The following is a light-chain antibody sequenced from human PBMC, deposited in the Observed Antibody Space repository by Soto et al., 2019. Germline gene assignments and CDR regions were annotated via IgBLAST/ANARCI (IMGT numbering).Light chain of an antibody. CDR1: QSVSSY. V-gene: IGKV3-11*01. J-gene: IGKJ4*01. CDR2: DAS. Sequence: EIVLTQSPATLSLSPGERATLSCRASQSVSSYLAWYQQKPGQAPRLLMYDASNRATGIPARFSGSGSGTDFTLTISSLEPEYFAVYYCQQRSNWPTFGGGTKVEIK. CDR3: QQRSNWPT.